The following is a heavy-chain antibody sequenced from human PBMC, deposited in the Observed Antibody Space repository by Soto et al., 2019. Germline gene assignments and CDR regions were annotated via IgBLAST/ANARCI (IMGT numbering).Heavy chain of an antibody. V-gene: IGHV4-59*01. CDR1: GGSISSYY. Sequence: QVQLQESGPGLVKPSETLSLTCTVSGGSISSYYWSWIRQPPGKGLEWIGYIYYSGSTNYNPSLKSRVTISVDTSKNQFSLKLSSVTAADTAVYYCASGSYDSSGYPMWYFDYWGQGTLVTVSS. D-gene: IGHD3-22*01. J-gene: IGHJ4*02. CDR3: ASGSYDSSGYPMWYFDY. CDR2: IYYSGST.